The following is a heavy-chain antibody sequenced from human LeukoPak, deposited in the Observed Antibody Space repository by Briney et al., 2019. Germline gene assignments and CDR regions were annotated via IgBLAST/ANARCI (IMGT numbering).Heavy chain of an antibody. Sequence: PGGSLRLSCAASAFTFDDYAMHWVRQAPGKGLEWVSVIIWNSGSIGYADSVKGRFTISRDNAKNSLYLQMNSLRAEDMALYYCAKVRGIAAAGPDSYYFDYWGQGTLVTVSS. J-gene: IGHJ4*02. CDR3: AKVRGIAAAGPDSYYFDY. D-gene: IGHD6-13*01. V-gene: IGHV3-9*03. CDR2: IIWNSGSI. CDR1: AFTFDDYA.